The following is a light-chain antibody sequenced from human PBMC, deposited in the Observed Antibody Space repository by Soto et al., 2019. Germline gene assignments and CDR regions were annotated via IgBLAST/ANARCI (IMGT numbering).Light chain of an antibody. Sequence: DIVLTQSPDSLAVSLGERATINCKSRQSVLYSSNNKNYLAWYQQKPGQPPKLLIYWASTRKSGVPDRFSGRGSGTDSTLTISSLQAEDVAVYYCQQYYSSLPTFGQGTKVEIK. CDR2: WAS. CDR3: QQYYSSLPT. J-gene: IGKJ1*01. V-gene: IGKV4-1*01. CDR1: QSVLYSSNNKNY.